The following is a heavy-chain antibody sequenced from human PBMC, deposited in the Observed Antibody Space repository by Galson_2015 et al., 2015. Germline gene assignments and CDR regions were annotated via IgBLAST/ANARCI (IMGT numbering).Heavy chain of an antibody. CDR3: ARDLYSSGWPHPTDAFDI. V-gene: IGHV1-18*01. D-gene: IGHD6-19*01. CDR2: ISAYNGNT. J-gene: IGHJ3*02. Sequence: QSGAEVKKPGASVKVSCKASGYTFTSYGISWVRQAPGQGLEWMGWISAYNGNTNYAQKLQGRVTMTTDTSTSTAYMELRSLRSDNTAVYYCARDLYSSGWPHPTDAFDIWGQGTMVTVSS. CDR1: GYTFTSYG.